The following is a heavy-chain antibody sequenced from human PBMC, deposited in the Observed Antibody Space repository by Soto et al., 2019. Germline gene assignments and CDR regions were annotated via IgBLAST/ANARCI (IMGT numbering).Heavy chain of an antibody. CDR1: GFTFSDYY. V-gene: IGHV3-11*01. J-gene: IGHJ4*02. Sequence: NPGGSLRLSCAASGFTFSDYYMSWIRQAPGKGLEWVSYISSSGSTIYYADSVKGRFTISRDNAKNSLYLQMNSLRAEDTAVYYCARGKHSSSSYYFDYWGQGTLVTVSS. CDR2: ISSSGSTI. CDR3: ARGKHSSSSYYFDY. D-gene: IGHD6-6*01.